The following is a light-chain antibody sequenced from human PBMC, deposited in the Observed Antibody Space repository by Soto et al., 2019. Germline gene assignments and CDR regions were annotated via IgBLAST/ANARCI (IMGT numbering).Light chain of an antibody. J-gene: IGKJ1*01. CDR3: QQYGSSLTWT. CDR2: GAS. Sequence: EIVLTQYPGTLSLSPGERATLSCRASQSVSSSYLAWYQQKPGQAPRLLIYGASSRATGIPDRFSGSGSGTDFTLTISRLEPEDFAVYYCQQYGSSLTWTVGQGTKVEIK. V-gene: IGKV3-20*01. CDR1: QSVSSSY.